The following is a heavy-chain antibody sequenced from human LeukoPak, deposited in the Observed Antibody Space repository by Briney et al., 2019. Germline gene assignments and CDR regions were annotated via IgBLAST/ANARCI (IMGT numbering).Heavy chain of an antibody. CDR1: GFTFSSYS. Sequence: GGSLRLSCAASGFTFSSYSMNWVRQAPGKGLEWVSSISSSSSFIYYADSEKGRFTISRDNAKNSLYLQMNSLRAEDTAVYYCARVSGQEDFDYWGQGTLVTVSS. CDR2: ISSSSSFI. D-gene: IGHD1-26*01. J-gene: IGHJ4*02. CDR3: ARVSGQEDFDY. V-gene: IGHV3-21*01.